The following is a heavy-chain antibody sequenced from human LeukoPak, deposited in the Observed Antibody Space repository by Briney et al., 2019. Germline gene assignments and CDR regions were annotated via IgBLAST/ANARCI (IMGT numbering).Heavy chain of an antibody. D-gene: IGHD4/OR15-4a*01. Sequence: GGSLRLSCAASGFTLSSYWMSWVRQAPGKGLEWVANIKQDGSEKYYVDSVKGRFTISRDNGKNSLDLQMNSLRADDTAVYCARDTLGEGEDANYAVYYFDYWGQGTVVTVSS. CDR3: ARDTLGEGEDANYAVYYFDY. CDR1: GFTLSSYW. J-gene: IGHJ4*02. V-gene: IGHV3-7*01. CDR2: IKQDGSEK.